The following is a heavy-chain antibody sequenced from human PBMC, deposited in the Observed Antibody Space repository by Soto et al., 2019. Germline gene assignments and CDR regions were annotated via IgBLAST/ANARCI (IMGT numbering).Heavy chain of an antibody. Sequence: GGSLRLSCAASGFTFSSYAMSWVRQAPGKGLEWVSAISGSGGSTYYADSVKGRFTISRDNSKNTLYLQMNSLRAEDTAVYYCAKEPFRRGKTSSGYFDYWGQGTLVTVSS. D-gene: IGHD6-6*01. CDR3: AKEPFRRGKTSSGYFDY. J-gene: IGHJ4*02. CDR1: GFTFSSYA. CDR2: ISGSGGST. V-gene: IGHV3-23*01.